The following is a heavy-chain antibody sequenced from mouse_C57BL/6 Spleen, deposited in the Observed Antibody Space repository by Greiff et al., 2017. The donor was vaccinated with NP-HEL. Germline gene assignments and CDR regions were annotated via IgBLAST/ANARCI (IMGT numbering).Heavy chain of an antibody. CDR3: ARSTVIPLGYFDV. CDR2: IYPRSGNT. CDR1: GYTFTSYG. J-gene: IGHJ1*03. Sequence: QVQLQQSGAELARPGASVKLSCKASGYTFTSYGISWVKQRTGQGLEWIGEIYPRSGNTYYNEKFKGKATLTADTSSSTAYMELRSLTSEDSAVYFCARSTVIPLGYFDVWGTGTTVTVSS. V-gene: IGHV1-81*01. D-gene: IGHD1-1*01.